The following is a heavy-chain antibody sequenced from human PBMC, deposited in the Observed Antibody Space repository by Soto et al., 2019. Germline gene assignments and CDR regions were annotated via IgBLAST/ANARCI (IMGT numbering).Heavy chain of an antibody. D-gene: IGHD5-18*01. CDR2: IYYSGST. V-gene: IGHV4-34*01. J-gene: IGHJ5*02. CDR3: ARDPGYSYGNT. CDR1: GGSFSGYY. Sequence: ASETLSLTCAVYGGSFSGYYWSWIRQPPGKGLEWIGGIYYSGSTNYNPSLKSRVTISVDTSKNQFSLKLNSVTAADTAVYYCARDPGYSYGNTWGQGTLVTVSS.